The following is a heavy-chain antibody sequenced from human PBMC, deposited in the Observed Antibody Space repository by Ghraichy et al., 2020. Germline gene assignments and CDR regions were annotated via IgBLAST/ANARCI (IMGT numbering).Heavy chain of an antibody. CDR3: ARVLSVAYLDS. CDR2: ISSGGGHI. J-gene: IGHJ4*02. V-gene: IGHV3-21*01. CDR1: GFSFRDYT. D-gene: IGHD2-15*01. Sequence: ESLNISCAASGFSFRDYTMNWVRQAPGKGLEWVASISSGGGHIYYADSLRGRFTISRDDAKNSVHLQINSLRAGDTAVYYCARVLSVAYLDSWGQGTLVTVSS.